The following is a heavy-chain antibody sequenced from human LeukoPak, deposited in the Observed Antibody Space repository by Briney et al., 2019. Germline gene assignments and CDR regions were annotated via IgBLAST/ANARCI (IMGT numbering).Heavy chain of an antibody. J-gene: IGHJ4*02. V-gene: IGHV1-24*01. CDR1: GYTFTSYD. Sequence: ASVKVSCKASGYTFTSYDINWVRQATGQGLEWMGGFDPEDGETIYAQKFQGRVTMTEDTSTDTAYMELSSLRSEDTAVYYCAVLRYFDWLADYFDYWGQGTLVTVSS. D-gene: IGHD3-9*01. CDR3: AVLRYFDWLADYFDY. CDR2: FDPEDGET.